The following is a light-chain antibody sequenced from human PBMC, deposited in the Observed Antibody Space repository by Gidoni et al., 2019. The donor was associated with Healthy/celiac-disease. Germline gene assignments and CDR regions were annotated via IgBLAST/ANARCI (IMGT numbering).Light chain of an antibody. Sequence: DIQMTQSPSSLSASVGDRVTITCRASQSISSYLNWYQQKPGKAPKLLIYAASSLQSGVPSRFSGSGSGTDFTLTISSLQPEDFATNYCQQSYSTPRFTFXPXTKVDIK. CDR1: QSISSY. V-gene: IGKV1-39*01. CDR2: AAS. J-gene: IGKJ3*01. CDR3: QQSYSTPRFT.